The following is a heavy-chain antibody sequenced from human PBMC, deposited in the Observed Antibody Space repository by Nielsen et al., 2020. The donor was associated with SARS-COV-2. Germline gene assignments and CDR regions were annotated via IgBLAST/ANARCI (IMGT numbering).Heavy chain of an antibody. CDR2: VRSKTNNYET. V-gene: IGHV3-73*01. J-gene: IGHJ6*02. Sequence: GESLKISCAASGFTFGDSIMHWVRQASGKGLEWVGRVRSKTNNYETAYAASVKGRFTISRDESKNMAYLQMTSLKTEDTAVYYCKHYYERDVWGQGTTVTVSS. CDR1: GFTFGDSI. CDR3: KHYYERDV.